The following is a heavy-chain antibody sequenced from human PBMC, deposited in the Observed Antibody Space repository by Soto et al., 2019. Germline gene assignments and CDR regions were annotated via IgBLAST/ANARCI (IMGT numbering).Heavy chain of an antibody. CDR3: ARVACSGGSCYSYWYFDL. Sequence: KVSCKASGYTFTGYYMHWVLQAPGQGLEWMGWINPNSGGTNYAQKFQGRVTMTRDTSISTAYMELSRLRSDDTAVYYCARVACSGGSCYSYWYFDLWGRGTLVTVSS. CDR2: INPNSGGT. D-gene: IGHD2-15*01. J-gene: IGHJ2*01. CDR1: GYTFTGYY. V-gene: IGHV1-2*02.